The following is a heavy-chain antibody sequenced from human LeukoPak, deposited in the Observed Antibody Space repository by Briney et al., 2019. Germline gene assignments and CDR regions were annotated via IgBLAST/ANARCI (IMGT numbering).Heavy chain of an antibody. CDR3: ARDRVPVGLLAY. D-gene: IGHD5-12*01. CDR1: GFTVSSNY. CDR2: IYSGGST. V-gene: IGHV3-66*01. Sequence: GGSLRLSCAASGFTVSSNYMSWVRQAPGKGLEWVSVIYSGGSTYYADSVKGRFTISRDNSKNTLYLQMNSLRAEDTAVYYCARDRVPVGLLAYWGQGTLVTVSS. J-gene: IGHJ4*02.